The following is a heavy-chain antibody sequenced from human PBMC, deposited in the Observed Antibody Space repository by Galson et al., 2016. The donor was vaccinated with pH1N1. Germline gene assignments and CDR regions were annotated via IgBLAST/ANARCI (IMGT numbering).Heavy chain of an antibody. J-gene: IGHJ3*02. CDR2: TYYRSKWYN. CDR1: GDSVSSNSAT. CDR3: ARGVIDYDFWSGYQDYAAFDI. V-gene: IGHV6-1*01. D-gene: IGHD3-3*01. Sequence: CAISGDSVSSNSATWNWIRQSPSRGLEWLGRTYYRSKWYNDYAESVKSRIIISPDTSKNQLSLQLNSVTPADTAVYYCARGVIDYDFWSGYQDYAAFDIWGQGTMVIVSS.